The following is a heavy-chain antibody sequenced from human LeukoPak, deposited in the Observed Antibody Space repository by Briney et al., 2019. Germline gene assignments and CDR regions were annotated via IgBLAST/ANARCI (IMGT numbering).Heavy chain of an antibody. D-gene: IGHD3-22*01. CDR3: ARGRTYYYDTSGYYPSIYYGMDV. CDR1: GGSFSGYY. J-gene: IGHJ6*02. V-gene: IGHV4-34*01. Sequence: SETLSLTCAVSGGSFSGYYWYWIRQPPGKGLEWIGEINHGESTNYNPSLKSRATLSVDTSKNQFSLKLTSVTAADTAVYYCARGRTYYYDTSGYYPSIYYGMDVWGQGTAVIVSS. CDR2: INHGEST.